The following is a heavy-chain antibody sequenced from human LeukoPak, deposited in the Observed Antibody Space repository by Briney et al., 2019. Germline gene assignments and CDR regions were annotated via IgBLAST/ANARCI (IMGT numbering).Heavy chain of an antibody. CDR2: IYYSGST. CDR1: GGSISSCSYY. CDR3: ARQLGYCSSTSCYADKVDY. J-gene: IGHJ4*02. Sequence: PSETLSLTCTVSGGSISSCSYYWGWIRQAPGQGLVWIGSIYYSGSTYYNPSLKSRVTISVDTSKNLFSLRLSSVTAADTAVYYCARQLGYCSSTSCYADKVDYWGQGTLVTVSS. V-gene: IGHV4-39*01. D-gene: IGHD2-2*01.